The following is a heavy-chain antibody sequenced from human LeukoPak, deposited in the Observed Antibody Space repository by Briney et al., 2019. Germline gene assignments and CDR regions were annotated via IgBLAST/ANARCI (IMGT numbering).Heavy chain of an antibody. V-gene: IGHV3-23*01. CDR1: GFIFDDYG. J-gene: IGHJ4*02. CDR2: ISGSGGST. CDR3: AKEGAPLGGRPDY. D-gene: IGHD3-16*01. Sequence: GGSLRLSCAASGFIFDDYGMTWVRQAPGKGLEWVSAISGSGGSTYYADSVKDRFTISRDNSKNTLYLQMNSLRVEDTAVYYCAKEGAPLGGRPDYWGQGTLVTVSS.